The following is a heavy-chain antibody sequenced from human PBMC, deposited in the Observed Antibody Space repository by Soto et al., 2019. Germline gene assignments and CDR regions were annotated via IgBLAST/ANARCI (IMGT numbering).Heavy chain of an antibody. V-gene: IGHV1-18*01. J-gene: IGHJ6*02. Sequence: ASVKVPWNYFDDTFTYYGITWVRQTPGRGLEWLGWISGYNANTRDAQKFQDRVTMTADTSTTTSYLEVRSLTSDDSCTYFCVATGGHYCGLDVWAQGTTDTVSS. CDR3: VATGGHYCGLDV. CDR1: DDTFTYYG. CDR2: ISGYNANT. D-gene: IGHD2-8*02.